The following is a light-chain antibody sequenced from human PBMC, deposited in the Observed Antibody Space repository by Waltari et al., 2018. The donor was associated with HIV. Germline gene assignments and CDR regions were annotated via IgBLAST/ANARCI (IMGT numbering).Light chain of an antibody. J-gene: IGKJ4*01. Sequence: ELVLTQSPATLSLSPGEPATLSCRASQSVGSYLAWYQQKPGRAPRLLIYDAINRATGIPARFSGSGSGTDFTLTISSLEPEDFAVYYCQQRSDSPPSTFGGGTKVEI. V-gene: IGKV3-11*01. CDR2: DAI. CDR3: QQRSDSPPST. CDR1: QSVGSY.